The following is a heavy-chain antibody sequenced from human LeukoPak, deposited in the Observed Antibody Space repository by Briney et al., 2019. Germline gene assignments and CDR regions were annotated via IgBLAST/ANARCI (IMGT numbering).Heavy chain of an antibody. CDR2: IYPGDSDT. CDR3: ASTYSSSWYRTGGAFDI. D-gene: IGHD6-13*01. V-gene: IGHV5-51*01. Sequence: KRGESLKISCKGSGYSFTSYWIGWVRQMPGKGLEWVGIIYPGDSDTRYSPSFQGQVTISADKSISTAYLQWSSLKASDTAMYYCASTYSSSWYRTGGAFDIWGQGTMVTVSS. J-gene: IGHJ3*02. CDR1: GYSFTSYW.